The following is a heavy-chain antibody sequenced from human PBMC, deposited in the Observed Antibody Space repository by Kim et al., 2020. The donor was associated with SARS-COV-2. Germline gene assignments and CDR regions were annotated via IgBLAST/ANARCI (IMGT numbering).Heavy chain of an antibody. V-gene: IGHV1-2*02. D-gene: IGHD6-6*01. J-gene: IGHJ4*02. Sequence: AQKFQGRVTMTRDTSISTAYMELSRLRSDDTAVYYCARLWGGRIAAPRDYWGQGTLVTVSS. CDR3: ARLWGGRIAAPRDY.